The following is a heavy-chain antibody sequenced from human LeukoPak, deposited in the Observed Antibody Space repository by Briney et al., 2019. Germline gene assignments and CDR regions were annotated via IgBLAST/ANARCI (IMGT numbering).Heavy chain of an antibody. V-gene: IGHV3-11*06. CDR3: ARSMVRGVTPPNWFDP. CDR1: GFTFSDYY. J-gene: IGHJ5*02. Sequence: GGSLRLSCAASGFTFSDYYMSWIRQAPGKGLEWVSSISSSSSYIYYADSVKGRFTISRDNAKNSLYLQMNSLRAEDTAVYYCARSMVRGVTPPNWFDPWGQGTLVTVSS. D-gene: IGHD3-10*01. CDR2: ISSSSSYI.